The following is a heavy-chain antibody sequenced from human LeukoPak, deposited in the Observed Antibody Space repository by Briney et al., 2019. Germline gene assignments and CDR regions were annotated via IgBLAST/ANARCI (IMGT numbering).Heavy chain of an antibody. CDR3: AKDVYGDYGGLDY. Sequence: GGSLRLSCAASGFPFSTYAMSWVRQAPGKGLEWVSIIRSSDGSTYYADSVKGRFAISRDNSKNTLYLQMNSLRAEDTAVYYCAKDVYGDYGGLDYWGQGTLVTVSS. CDR2: IRSSDGST. CDR1: GFPFSTYA. D-gene: IGHD4-17*01. J-gene: IGHJ4*02. V-gene: IGHV3-23*01.